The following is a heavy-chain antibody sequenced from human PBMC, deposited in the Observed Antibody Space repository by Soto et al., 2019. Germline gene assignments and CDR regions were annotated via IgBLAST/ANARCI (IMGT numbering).Heavy chain of an antibody. Sequence: ASVKVSCKASGGTFTGYYMHWVRQAPGQGLEWMGWINPNSGDTKYAQKFQDRVTMTRDTSISSAYMELSSLRSDDTAVYYCAKSGQAFDVWGQGTTVTVSS. V-gene: IGHV1-2*02. CDR3: AKSGQAFDV. D-gene: IGHD5-12*01. J-gene: IGHJ6*02. CDR1: GGTFTGYY. CDR2: INPNSGDT.